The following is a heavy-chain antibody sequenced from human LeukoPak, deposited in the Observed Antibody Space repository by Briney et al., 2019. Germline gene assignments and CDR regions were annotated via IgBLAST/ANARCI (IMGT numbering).Heavy chain of an antibody. CDR3: ARDSGSYPSVAFDI. CDR1: GGSISSYY. J-gene: IGHJ3*02. Sequence: PSETLSLTCTVSGGSISSYYWSWIRQPAGKGLEWIGRIYTSGSTNYNPSLKSRVTTSVDTSKNQFSLKLSSVTAADTAVYYCARDSGSYPSVAFDIWGQGTMVTVSS. CDR2: IYTSGST. D-gene: IGHD1-26*01. V-gene: IGHV4-4*07.